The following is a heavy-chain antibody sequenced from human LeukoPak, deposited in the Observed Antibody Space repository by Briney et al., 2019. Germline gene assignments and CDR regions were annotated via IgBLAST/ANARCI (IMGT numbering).Heavy chain of an antibody. Sequence: PGGSLRLSCAASGFTFTIHWIHWVRQAPGKGLVWVSRINSDGSTTNYADSVKGRFTISRDNAKNTLYLQMNSLRAEDTAVYYCAREGIAGDFDYWGQGTPVTVSS. CDR2: INSDGSTT. V-gene: IGHV3-74*01. J-gene: IGHJ4*02. CDR3: AREGIAGDFDY. CDR1: GFTFTIHW. D-gene: IGHD6-13*01.